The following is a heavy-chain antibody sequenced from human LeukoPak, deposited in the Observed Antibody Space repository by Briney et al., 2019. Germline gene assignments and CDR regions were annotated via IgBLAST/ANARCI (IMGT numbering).Heavy chain of an antibody. CDR2: INPSGGST. Sequence: ASVKVSCKASGYTFTSYYMHWVRQAPGQGLEWMGIINPSGGSTSYAQKFQGRVTMTRDMSTSTVYMELSSLRSEDTAVYYCARESLEYSSSAGYDAFDIWGQGTMVTVSS. CDR3: ARESLEYSSSAGYDAFDI. V-gene: IGHV1-46*01. J-gene: IGHJ3*02. D-gene: IGHD6-6*01. CDR1: GYTFTSYY.